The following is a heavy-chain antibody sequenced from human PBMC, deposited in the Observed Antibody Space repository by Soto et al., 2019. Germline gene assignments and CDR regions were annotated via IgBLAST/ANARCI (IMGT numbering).Heavy chain of an antibody. CDR2: ISPGDSDT. Sequence: GESLKISYKGCGYSFTSDWIGWVRQMSGKGLEWMGIISPGDSDTRYSPSLQGQVTISADKSIRTAYLQSSSLKASDTAMYYCATIRDDYNYRDCYYGLDVWGQGTTVTVSS. V-gene: IGHV5-51*01. CDR1: GYSFTSDW. D-gene: IGHD4-4*01. CDR3: ATIRDDYNYRDCYYGLDV. J-gene: IGHJ6*02.